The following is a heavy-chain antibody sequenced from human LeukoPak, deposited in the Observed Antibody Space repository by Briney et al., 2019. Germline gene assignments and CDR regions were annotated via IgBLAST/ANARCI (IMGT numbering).Heavy chain of an antibody. CDR3: AARGYSYGPVDYYGMDV. J-gene: IGHJ6*02. D-gene: IGHD5-18*01. CDR2: ISAYNGNT. V-gene: IGHV1-18*01. CDR1: GYTFTSYG. Sequence: GASVKVSCKASGYTFTSYGISWVRQAPGQGLEWVGWISAYNGNTNYAQKLQGRVTMTTDTSTSTAYMELRSLRSDDTAVYYCAARGYSYGPVDYYGMDVWGQGTTVTVSS.